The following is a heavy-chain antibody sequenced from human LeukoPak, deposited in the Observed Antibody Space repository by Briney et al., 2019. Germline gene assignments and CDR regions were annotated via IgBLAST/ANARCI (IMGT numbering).Heavy chain of an antibody. CDR1: GGSISSGSYY. J-gene: IGHJ6*03. D-gene: IGHD6-19*01. CDR2: IYSSGST. Sequence: PSQTLSLTCTVSGGSISSGSYYWSWLRQPAGTALEWIGRIYSSGSTNYNPSLKSRVTISLDTSKKQFSLKLRSVTAADTAVYYCARAVEDFYYYMDVWGKGTTVTVSS. V-gene: IGHV4-61*02. CDR3: ARAVEDFYYYMDV.